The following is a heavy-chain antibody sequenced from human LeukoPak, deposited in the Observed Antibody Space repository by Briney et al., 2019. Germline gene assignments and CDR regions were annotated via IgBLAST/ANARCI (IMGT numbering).Heavy chain of an antibody. J-gene: IGHJ1*01. CDR2: INPSGST. CDR3: ANCTSPCRD. V-gene: IGHV4-34*01. CDR1: GGSFSDYY. D-gene: IGHD2-8*01. Sequence: PSETLSLTCAVYGGSFSDYYWTWIRQPPGKGLEWIGEINPSGSTNYNPSLKSRVTISVDTSKNQFSLILTSVTAADTAIYWCANCTSPCRDWGEGALVTVSS.